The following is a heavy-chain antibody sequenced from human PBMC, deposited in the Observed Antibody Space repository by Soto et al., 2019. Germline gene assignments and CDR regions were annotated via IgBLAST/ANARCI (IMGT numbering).Heavy chain of an antibody. D-gene: IGHD3-22*01. CDR3: TTESYRSGYYYYFDN. J-gene: IGHJ4*02. CDR2: IKSKTDGGTT. Sequence: GGSLRLSCAASGFTFSNAWMSWVRQAPGNGLEWVGRIKSKTDGGTTDYAAPVKGRFTISRDDSKNTLYLQMNSLKTEDTALSYRTTESYRSGYYYYFDNWGQGTLVTASS. CDR1: GFTFSNAW. V-gene: IGHV3-15*01.